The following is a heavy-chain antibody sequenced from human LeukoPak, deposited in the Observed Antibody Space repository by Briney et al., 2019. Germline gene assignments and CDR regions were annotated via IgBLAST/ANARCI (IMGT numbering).Heavy chain of an antibody. CDR1: GDSISSTNYY. D-gene: IGHD6-13*01. V-gene: IGHV4-39*07. CDR3: AREASQLGYFDY. CDR2: IYYSGST. Sequence: PSETLSLTCTVSGDSISSTNYYWGWIRQPPGKGLEWIGSIYYSGSTNYNPSLKSRVTISVDTSKNQFSLKLSSVTAADTAVYYCAREASQLGYFDYWGQGTLVTVSS. J-gene: IGHJ4*02.